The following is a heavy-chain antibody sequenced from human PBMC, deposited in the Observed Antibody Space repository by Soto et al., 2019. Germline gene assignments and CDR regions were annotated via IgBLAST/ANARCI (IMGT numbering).Heavy chain of an antibody. CDR3: AKGGFGENYYYYYYMDV. Sequence: GGSLRLSCAASGFTFSSYAMSWVRQAPGKGLEWVSAISGSGGSTYYADSVKGRFTISRDNSKNTLYLQMNSLRAEDTAVYYCAKGGFGENYYYYYYMDVWGKGATVTVSS. CDR2: ISGSGGST. V-gene: IGHV3-23*01. J-gene: IGHJ6*03. D-gene: IGHD3-10*01. CDR1: GFTFSSYA.